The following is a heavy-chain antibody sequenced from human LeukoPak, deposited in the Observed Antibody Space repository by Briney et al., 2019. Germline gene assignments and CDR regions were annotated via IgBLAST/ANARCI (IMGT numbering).Heavy chain of an antibody. CDR3: ARDILTGTRDY. CDR2: ISYDGSNK. D-gene: IGHD3-9*01. V-gene: IGHV3-30*03. CDR1: GFTFSSYG. Sequence: GGSLRLSCAASGFTFSSYGMHWVRQAPGKGLEWVAVISYDGSNKYYADSVKGRFTISRDNSKNTLYLQMNSLRAEDTAVYYCARDILTGTRDYWGQGTLVTVSS. J-gene: IGHJ4*02.